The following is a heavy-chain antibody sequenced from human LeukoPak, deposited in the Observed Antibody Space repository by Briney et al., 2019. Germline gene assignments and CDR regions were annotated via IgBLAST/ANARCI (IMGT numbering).Heavy chain of an antibody. CDR1: GFTFSNAW. J-gene: IGHJ4*02. CDR2: IKSKTDGGTI. D-gene: IGHD3-10*01. CDR3: TTRKNGYYYGSGSYSYYFDY. V-gene: IGHV3-15*01. Sequence: GGSLRLSCVASGFTFSNAWMSWVRQAPGKGLEWVGRIKSKTDGGTIDYAAPVKGRFTISRDDSKNTLYLQMNSLKTEDTAVYYCTTRKNGYYYGSGSYSYYFDYWGQGTLVTVSS.